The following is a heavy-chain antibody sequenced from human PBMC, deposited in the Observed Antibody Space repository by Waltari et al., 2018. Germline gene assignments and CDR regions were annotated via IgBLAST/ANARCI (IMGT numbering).Heavy chain of an antibody. CDR1: GGSVTSSHW. CDR2: MYHSGTT. D-gene: IGHD5-12*01. Sequence: QVQLQESGPGLVKPSGTLSLTCAVSGGSVTSSHWWSWVRQATGKGLEWIGEMYHSGTTNYNPLLKSRVTMSLDRAKNQFSLKLSSVTAADTAVYYCVRDNRWAEDGFRYFQFWGQGTLVTVSS. CDR3: VRDNRWAEDGFRYFQF. J-gene: IGHJ1*01. V-gene: IGHV4-4*02.